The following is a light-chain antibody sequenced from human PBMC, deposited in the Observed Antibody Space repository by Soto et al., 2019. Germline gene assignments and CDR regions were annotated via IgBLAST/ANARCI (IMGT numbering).Light chain of an antibody. CDR2: GAS. CDR1: QAIRDD. V-gene: IGKV1-6*01. CDR3: LQDDSYPLT. Sequence: AIQMTQSPSSLSASVGDRVTITCRASQAIRDDLGWYQQKPGKAPKPLIYGASHLHSGVPSRFSGSGYDTDFTLTISSLQPEDFATYYCLQDDSYPLTFGPGTKVDIK. J-gene: IGKJ3*01.